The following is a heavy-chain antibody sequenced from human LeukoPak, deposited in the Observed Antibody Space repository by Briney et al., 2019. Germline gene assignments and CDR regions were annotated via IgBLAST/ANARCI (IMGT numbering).Heavy chain of an antibody. CDR1: GGTLSSYA. V-gene: IGHV1-69*04. D-gene: IGHD1-14*01. CDR2: IIPILGIA. J-gene: IGHJ6*02. Sequence: SVKVSCKASGGTLSSYAISWVRQAPGQGVEWMGRIIPILGIANYAQKFQGRVTITAEKSTSTAYMELSSLRSEDTAVYCCASVSSVTPSYYYYGMDVWGQGTPVTVSS. CDR3: ASVSSVTPSYYYYGMDV.